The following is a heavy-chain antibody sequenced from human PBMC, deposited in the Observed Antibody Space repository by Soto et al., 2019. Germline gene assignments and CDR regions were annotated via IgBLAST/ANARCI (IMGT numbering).Heavy chain of an antibody. Sequence: GGALRLSCAASGFTCSRYSMNWVRQAPGKGLEWISYITSSSSTIYYADSVKGRFTISRDNAKNSLYLQMNSLRDEDTAMYYCARDNGMAGSFDPWGQGTLVTVSS. CDR1: GFTCSRYS. V-gene: IGHV3-48*02. CDR2: ITSSSSTI. CDR3: ARDNGMAGSFDP. D-gene: IGHD2-8*01. J-gene: IGHJ5*02.